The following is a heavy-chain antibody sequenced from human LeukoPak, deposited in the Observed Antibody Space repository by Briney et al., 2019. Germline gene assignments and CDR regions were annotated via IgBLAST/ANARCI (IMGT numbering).Heavy chain of an antibody. CDR2: INTNTGNP. V-gene: IGHV7-4-1*02. CDR3: ARDLAGIGIAAAGTIAFDI. J-gene: IGHJ3*02. CDR1: GYTFTSYA. D-gene: IGHD6-13*01. Sequence: ASVKVSCKASGYTFTSYAMNWVRQAPGQGLEWMGWINTNTGNPTYAQGFTGRFVFSLDTSVSTAYLQISSLKAEDTAVYYCARDLAGIGIAAAGTIAFDIWGQGTMVTASS.